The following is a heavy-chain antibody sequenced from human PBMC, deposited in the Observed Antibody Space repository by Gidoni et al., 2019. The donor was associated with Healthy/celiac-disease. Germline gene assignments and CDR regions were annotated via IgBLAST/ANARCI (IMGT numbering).Heavy chain of an antibody. CDR2: IGTAGDT. V-gene: IGHV3-13*04. D-gene: IGHD3-16*01. CDR1: GFTFSSYD. CDR3: ARDINPVGGERYFDL. J-gene: IGHJ2*01. Sequence: EVQLVESGGGLLQPGGSLRLSCAASGFTFSSYDMHWVRQATGKGLEWVSAIGTAGDTYYPGSVKGRFTISRENAKNSLYLQMNSLRAGDTAVYYCARDINPVGGERYFDLWGRGTLVTVSS.